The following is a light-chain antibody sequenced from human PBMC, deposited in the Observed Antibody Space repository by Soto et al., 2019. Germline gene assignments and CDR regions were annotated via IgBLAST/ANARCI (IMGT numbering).Light chain of an antibody. CDR3: QQLNSYPLT. Sequence: DIQLTQSPSFLSASVGDRVTITCRASQGISSYLAWYQQKTGKAPKLLIHAAYTLQSGVPSRFSGNGSGTEFTLTISSLQPEDVATYYCQQLNSYPLTFGGGTKVEIK. V-gene: IGKV1-9*01. J-gene: IGKJ4*01. CDR2: AAY. CDR1: QGISSY.